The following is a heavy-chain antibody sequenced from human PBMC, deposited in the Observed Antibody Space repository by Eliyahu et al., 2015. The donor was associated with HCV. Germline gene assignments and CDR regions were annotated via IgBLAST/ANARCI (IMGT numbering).Heavy chain of an antibody. CDR2: IYISGNT. CDR1: GGSISSSY. V-gene: IGHV4-4*07. Sequence: TCIVSGGSISSSYWTWIRQPAGKGLEXIGHIYISGNTKYSXSLKSRXTMSVDTSKNQXSLKLTSVTAADTAVYYCARQTYYYDTDGSPKSWYFDLWGRGTLVTVSS. D-gene: IGHD3-22*01. CDR3: ARQTYYYDTDGSPKSWYFDL. J-gene: IGHJ2*01.